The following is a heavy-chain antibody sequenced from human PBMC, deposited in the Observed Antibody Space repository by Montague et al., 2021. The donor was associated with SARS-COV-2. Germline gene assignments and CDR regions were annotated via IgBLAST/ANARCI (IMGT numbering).Heavy chain of an antibody. Sequence: TLSLTCIVSGGSISSGGYYWSWIRQHPGKGLEWIGYIYYSGSTYYNPSLKSRVTISVDTSKNQFSLKLSSVTAADTAVYYCARVGTFTIIVVVMDSFDIWGQGAMVTVSS. CDR1: GGSISSGGYY. D-gene: IGHD3-22*01. CDR3: ARVGTFTIIVVVMDSFDI. V-gene: IGHV4-31*03. CDR2: IYYSGST. J-gene: IGHJ3*02.